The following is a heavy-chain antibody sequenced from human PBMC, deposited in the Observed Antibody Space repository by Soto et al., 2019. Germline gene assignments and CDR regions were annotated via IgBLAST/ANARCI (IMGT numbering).Heavy chain of an antibody. CDR3: ARGGNYYASRTYYGLDV. D-gene: IGHD3-22*01. V-gene: IGHV4-30-4*01. J-gene: IGHJ6*02. Sequence: KASETLSLTCTVSGGSISSGKYYWSWIRQPPGKGLEWIGYIFYSGGTSYNPSLKSRLTMSVDTSKNQFSLKLSSVTAADTAVYYCARGGNYYASRTYYGLDVWGQGTTVTVSS. CDR1: GGSISSGKYY. CDR2: IFYSGGT.